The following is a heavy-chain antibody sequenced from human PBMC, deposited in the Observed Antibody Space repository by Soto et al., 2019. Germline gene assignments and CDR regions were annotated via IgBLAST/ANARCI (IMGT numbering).Heavy chain of an antibody. D-gene: IGHD3-22*01. V-gene: IGHV3-23*01. CDR2: ISYGGGTT. CDR3: AKNPGYYYDSTGYHFDY. CDR1: EFTFSNYA. Sequence: EVQLLESGGGLVQPAGSLRLSCAASEFTFSNYAMSWVRQAPGKGLEWVSAISYGGGTTYYADSVKGRFTISRDNSKNTLYLQMNSLRAEDTAVYYCAKNPGYYYDSTGYHFDYWGQGTLVTVSS. J-gene: IGHJ4*02.